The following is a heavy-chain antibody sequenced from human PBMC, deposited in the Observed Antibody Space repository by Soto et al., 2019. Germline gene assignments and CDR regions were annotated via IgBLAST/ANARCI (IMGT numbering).Heavy chain of an antibody. J-gene: IGHJ5*02. D-gene: IGHD5-12*01. CDR3: EREYIVATIPIAGWFDP. CDR1: GFTFSSYA. V-gene: IGHV3-30-3*01. CDR2: ISYDGSNK. Sequence: PGGSLRLSCAASGFTFSSYAMHWVRQAPGKGLEWVAVISYDGSNKYYADSVKGRFTISRDNSKNTLYLQMNSLRAEDPAVYYCEREYIVATIPIAGWFDPWGQGTLVTVSS.